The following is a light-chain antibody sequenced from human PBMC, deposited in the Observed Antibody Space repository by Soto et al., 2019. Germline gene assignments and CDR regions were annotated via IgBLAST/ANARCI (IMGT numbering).Light chain of an antibody. CDR1: SSNIGSNY. V-gene: IGLV1-47*01. J-gene: IGLJ2*01. CDR2: RND. CDR3: ATWDDSMSGV. Sequence: QSVLTQPPSASGTPGQRVTISCSGSSSNIGSNYVYWYQQFPGTAPKLLINRNDQRPSGVTDRFSGSKSGTSDSLAISGLRSEDEADYYCATWDDSMSGVFGGGTKLTVL.